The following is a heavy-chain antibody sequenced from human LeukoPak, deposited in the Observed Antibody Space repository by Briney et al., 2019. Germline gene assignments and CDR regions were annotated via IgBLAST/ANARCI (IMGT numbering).Heavy chain of an antibody. V-gene: IGHV4-34*08. CDR3: SGWHRRSWSSRWFDP. D-gene: IGHD6-13*01. J-gene: IGHJ5*02. CDR2: INHSGST. Sequence: SETLSLTCAVYGWTFSGYYWSWIRQPPGKGLEWIGEINHSGSTNYNPSLKSRVTISVDTSKNQLSLKLITVTAADTAVYYFSGWHRRSWSSRWFDPWGQGALVTVSS. CDR1: GWTFSGYY.